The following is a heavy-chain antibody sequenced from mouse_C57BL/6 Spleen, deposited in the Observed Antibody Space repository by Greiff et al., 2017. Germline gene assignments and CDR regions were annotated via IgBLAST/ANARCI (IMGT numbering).Heavy chain of an antibody. D-gene: IGHD2-1*01. V-gene: IGHV5-9-1*02. J-gene: IGHJ3*01. CDR1: GFTFSSYA. CDR3: TRDGVYSRFAY. CDR2: ISSGGDYI. Sequence: EVQVVESGEGLVKPGGSLKLSCAASGFTFSSYAMSWVRQTPEKRLEWVAYISSGGDYIYYADTVKGRFTISRDNARNTLYLQMSSLKSEDTAMYYCTRDGVYSRFAYWGQGTLVTVSA.